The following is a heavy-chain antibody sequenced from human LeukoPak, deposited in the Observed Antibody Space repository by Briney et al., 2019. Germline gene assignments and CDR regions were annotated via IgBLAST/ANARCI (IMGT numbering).Heavy chain of an antibody. CDR3: ARGWDYDSGGRPTAYVY. D-gene: IGHD3-22*01. Sequence: SVKVSCKASGGTFSIYAISWVRQAPGQGLEWMGGIIPIFATASYAQKFQGKVTITADESTSTAYMELSSLRSEDTAIYYCARGWDYDSGGRPTAYVYWGQGTLVSVSS. CDR1: GGTFSIYA. V-gene: IGHV1-69*13. J-gene: IGHJ4*02. CDR2: IIPIFATA.